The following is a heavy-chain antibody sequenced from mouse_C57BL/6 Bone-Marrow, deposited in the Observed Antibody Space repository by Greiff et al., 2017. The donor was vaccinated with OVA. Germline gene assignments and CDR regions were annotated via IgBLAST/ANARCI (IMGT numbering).Heavy chain of an antibody. CDR2: IAPSDGDT. J-gene: IGHJ3*01. V-gene: IGHV1-50*01. CDR1: GYTFTSYW. Sequence: QVQLQQPGAELVKPGASVQLSCKASGYTFTSYWMQWVKQRPGQGLEWIGEIAPSDGDTNYNQKFKGKATLTVDKSSSTAYMQLSSLTSEDSVVYYGASGGYGAGLSYCGQGTLVTVSA. D-gene: IGHD1-1*02. CDR3: ASGGYGAGLSY.